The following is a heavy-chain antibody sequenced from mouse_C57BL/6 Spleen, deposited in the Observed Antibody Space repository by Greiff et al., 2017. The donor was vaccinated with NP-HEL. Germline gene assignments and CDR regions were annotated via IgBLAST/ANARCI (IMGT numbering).Heavy chain of an antibody. J-gene: IGHJ1*03. CDR2: ISYDGSN. V-gene: IGHV3-6*01. D-gene: IGHD1-1*01. CDR1: GYSITSGYY. Sequence: EVKLQESGPGLVKPSQSLSLTCSVTGYSITSGYYWNWIRQFPGNKLEWMGYISYDGSNNYNPSLKNRISITRDTSKHQFFLKLNSVTTEDTATYYCANYYYGSSYNWYFDVWGTGTTGTVSS. CDR3: ANYYYGSSYNWYFDV.